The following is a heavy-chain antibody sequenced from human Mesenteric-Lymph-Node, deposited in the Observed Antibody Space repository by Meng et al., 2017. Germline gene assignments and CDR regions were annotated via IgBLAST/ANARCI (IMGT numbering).Heavy chain of an antibody. D-gene: IGHD6-19*01. V-gene: IGHV4-4*02. CDR1: GGALSSRNW. CDR2: NYHSGST. Sequence: QGQLPESGTGLVKPSGTLSLTCAFSGGALSSRNWWSWVRQPPGKGLEWIGKNYHSGSTNYNPSLKSRVTISVDESKNQFSLRLSSVTAADTAVYFCVRSSAWVRTGFDPWGQGTLVTVSS. J-gene: IGHJ5*02. CDR3: VRSSAWVRTGFDP.